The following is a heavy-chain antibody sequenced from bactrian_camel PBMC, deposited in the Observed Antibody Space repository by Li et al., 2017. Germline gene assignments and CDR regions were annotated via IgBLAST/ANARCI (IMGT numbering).Heavy chain of an antibody. CDR2: INNVGGGT. CDR1: GFNFRQFA. D-gene: IGHD8*01. V-gene: IGHV3S40*01. CDR3: AKDRIPYWSADDVNLL. J-gene: IGHJ4*01. Sequence: EVQLVESGGGKVEPGGSLRLTCTTSGFNFRQFAMSWVRQAPGKEVEWVAAINNVGGGTYYADSVKGRFTISRDNAKAAVFLQLNNLKTDDTAMYYWAKDRIPYWSADDVNLLRGQGTQVTVS.